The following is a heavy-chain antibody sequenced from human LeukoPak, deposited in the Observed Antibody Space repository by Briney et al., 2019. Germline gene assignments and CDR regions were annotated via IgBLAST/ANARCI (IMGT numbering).Heavy chain of an antibody. V-gene: IGHV3-23*01. CDR3: ARDSSCWGGSCFGVFDY. Sequence: PGGSLRLSCAASGFTFSSYAMSWVRQAPGKGLEWVSAISGSGGSTYYADSVKGRFTISRDNSKNTLYLQMNSLRAEDTAVYYCARDSSCWGGSCFGVFDYWGQGTLVTVSS. CDR1: GFTFSSYA. D-gene: IGHD2-15*01. CDR2: ISGSGGST. J-gene: IGHJ4*02.